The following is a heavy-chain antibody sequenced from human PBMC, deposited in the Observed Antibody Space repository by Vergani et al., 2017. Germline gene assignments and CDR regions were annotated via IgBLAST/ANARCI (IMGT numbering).Heavy chain of an antibody. D-gene: IGHD6-13*01. Sequence: EVQLVESGGGLVKPGGSLRLSCAASGFTFSSYSMNWVRQAPGKGLEWVSSISSSSSYIYYADSVKGRFTISRDNAKNSLYLQMNSLRAEDTAVYYCASAPAAYGSSWGLDYWGQGTLVTVSS. CDR3: ASAPAAYGSSWGLDY. J-gene: IGHJ4*02. CDR1: GFTFSSYS. V-gene: IGHV3-21*01. CDR2: ISSSSSYI.